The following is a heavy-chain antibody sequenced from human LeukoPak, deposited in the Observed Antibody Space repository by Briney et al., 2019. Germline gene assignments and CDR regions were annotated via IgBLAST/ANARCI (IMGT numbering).Heavy chain of an antibody. Sequence: GGSLRLYCSAFGFTFSDYRMMWVRQAPGKGLEWVGNIRQDDSEKNYVDSVTGRFTISRDNAKSSLYLQMNSLRAEDTAIYYCATDRKVGTWDPRFDYWGQGTLVTVSS. D-gene: IGHD4-23*01. J-gene: IGHJ4*02. CDR1: GFTFSDYR. CDR2: IRQDDSEK. CDR3: ATDRKVGTWDPRFDY. V-gene: IGHV3-7*01.